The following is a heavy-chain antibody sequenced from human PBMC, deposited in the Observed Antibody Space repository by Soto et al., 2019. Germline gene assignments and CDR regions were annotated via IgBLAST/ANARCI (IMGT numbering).Heavy chain of an antibody. CDR2: INPSGGST. CDR3: AREDRGYDILTGYLDAFDI. Sequence: ASVKVSCKASGYTFTSYYMHWVRQAPGQGLEWMGIINPSGGSTSYAQKFQGRVTMTRDTSTSTVYMELSSLRSEDTAVYYCAREDRGYDILTGYLDAFDIWGQGTMVTVSS. CDR1: GYTFTSYY. J-gene: IGHJ3*02. D-gene: IGHD3-9*01. V-gene: IGHV1-46*03.